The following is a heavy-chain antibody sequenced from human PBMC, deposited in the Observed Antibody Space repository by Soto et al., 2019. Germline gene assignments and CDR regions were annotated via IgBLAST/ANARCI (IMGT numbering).Heavy chain of an antibody. Sequence: GGSLRLSCAASGFTVSSNYMSWVRQDPGKGLEWVSVIYSGGSTYYSDSVKGRFTNSRDNSKNTLYLQMNRLRAKDTAEYYCARDKLIVVVPAASPPYYYYMDVCGKGTTVTVSS. D-gene: IGHD2-2*01. J-gene: IGHJ6*03. CDR3: ARDKLIVVVPAASPPYYYYMDV. CDR1: GFTVSSNY. CDR2: IYSGGST. V-gene: IGHV3-66*01.